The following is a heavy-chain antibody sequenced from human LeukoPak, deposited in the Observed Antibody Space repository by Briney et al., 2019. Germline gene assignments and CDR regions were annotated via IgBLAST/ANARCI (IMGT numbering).Heavy chain of an antibody. J-gene: IGHJ1*01. Sequence: EASVTVSCKASGGTFSRYALSWVRQAPGQGLEWMGRIIPMIGITNYAQNFQGRVTITADKSTSTAYMELSSLRADDTAVYYCARLTDYLVDSVIGYWGQGTLITVSS. D-gene: IGHD1-14*01. V-gene: IGHV1-69*04. CDR1: GGTFSRYA. CDR3: ARLTDYLVDSVIGY. CDR2: IIPMIGIT.